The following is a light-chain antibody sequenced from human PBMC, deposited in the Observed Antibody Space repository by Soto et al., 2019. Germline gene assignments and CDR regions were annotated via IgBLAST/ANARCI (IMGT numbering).Light chain of an antibody. Sequence: EIVLTQSPGTLSLSPGESATLSCRASQSVNSRLLAWYQHKPGQAPRLLIYAASPRATGIPDRFSGRASGTDFNPAICRLEPEDVPLSEGQQYGDSPPSTFGQGTKLESK. CDR1: QSVNSRL. CDR2: AAS. CDR3: QQYGDSPPST. V-gene: IGKV3-20*01. J-gene: IGKJ2*02.